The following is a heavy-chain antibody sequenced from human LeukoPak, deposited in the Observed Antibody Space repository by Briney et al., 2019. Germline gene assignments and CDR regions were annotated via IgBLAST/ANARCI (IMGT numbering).Heavy chain of an antibody. CDR2: IYYSGST. CDR1: GGSISSYY. V-gene: IGHV4-59*01. CDR3: ARVRNYGDYWGYYFDY. J-gene: IGHJ4*02. Sequence: PSETLSLTCTVSGGSISSYYWSWIRQPPGKGLEWIGYIYYSGSTNYNPSLKSRVTISVDTSKNQFSLKLSSVTAADTAVYYCARVRNYGDYWGYYFDYWGQGTLVTVSS. D-gene: IGHD4-17*01.